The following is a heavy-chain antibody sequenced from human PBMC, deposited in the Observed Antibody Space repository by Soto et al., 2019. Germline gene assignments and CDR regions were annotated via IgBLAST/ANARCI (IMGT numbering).Heavy chain of an antibody. CDR1: GFIFSSYA. V-gene: IGHV3-23*01. CDR2: FSGSGGST. D-gene: IGHD3-9*01. J-gene: IGHJ6*02. Sequence: PGGSLRLSCAASGFIFSSYAMGWVRQAPGKGLEWVSAFSGSGGSTYYADSVKGRFTISRDNSKNTLYLQMNSLRAEDTAVYYCAKDKGLESFDWLLGRRVVHGMDVWGQGTTVTVSS. CDR3: AKDKGLESFDWLLGRRVVHGMDV.